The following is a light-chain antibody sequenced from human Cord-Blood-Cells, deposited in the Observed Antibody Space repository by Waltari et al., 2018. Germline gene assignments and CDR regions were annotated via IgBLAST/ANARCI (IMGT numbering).Light chain of an antibody. CDR2: EGS. Sequence: QSSLSQPASVSGSPGQSITISFTGTSSDVGSYNLLSWFQQHQGKAPKLMIDEGSQRPSGVSNRFSGSKSGNTASLTISGLQAEDEADYYCCSYAGSSTWVFGGGTKLTVL. V-gene: IGLV2-23*01. J-gene: IGLJ3*02. CDR1: SSDVGSYNL. CDR3: CSYAGSSTWV.